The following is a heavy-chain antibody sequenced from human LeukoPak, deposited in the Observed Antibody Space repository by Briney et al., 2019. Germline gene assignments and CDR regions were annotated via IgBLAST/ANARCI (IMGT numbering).Heavy chain of an antibody. D-gene: IGHD3-10*01. J-gene: IGHJ4*02. CDR3: TTEYYYGSGTDGDY. CDR1: GFTFSNAW. Sequence: GGSLRLSCAASGFTFSNAWMSWVRQAPGKGLEWVGRIKSKTDCGTTDYAAPVKGSFTISRDDSKNTLYLQMNSLKTEDTAVYYCTTEYYYGSGTDGDYWGQGTLVTVSS. CDR2: IKSKTDCGTT. V-gene: IGHV3-15*01.